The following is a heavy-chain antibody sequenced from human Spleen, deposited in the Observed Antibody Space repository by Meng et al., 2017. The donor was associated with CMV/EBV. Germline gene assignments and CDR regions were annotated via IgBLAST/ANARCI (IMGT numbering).Heavy chain of an antibody. CDR1: GYTFSAHY. Sequence: ASVKVSCKASGYTFSAHYMHWVRQAPGQGLEWMGWISPNSGGAIYAQNFQGRVTMTSDTSISTAYMELSRLTSDDTAVYYCARFDFDNSGYYSLYWGQGTLVTVSS. V-gene: IGHV1-2*02. J-gene: IGHJ4*02. D-gene: IGHD3-22*01. CDR2: ISPNSGGA. CDR3: ARFDFDNSGYYSLY.